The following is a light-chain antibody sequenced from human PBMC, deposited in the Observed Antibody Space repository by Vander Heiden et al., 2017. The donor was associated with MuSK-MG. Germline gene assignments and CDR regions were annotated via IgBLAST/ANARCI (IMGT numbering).Light chain of an antibody. CDR1: QSISSY. CDR2: AAS. J-gene: IGKJ1*01. CDR3: QQSYSTPRT. V-gene: IGKV1-39*01. Sequence: SSLSASVGDRVTITCRVSQSISSYLNWYQQKPGKAPKLLIYAASSLQSGVPSRFSGSGSGTDFTLTISSLQPEDFATYYCQQSYSTPRTFGQGTKVEIK.